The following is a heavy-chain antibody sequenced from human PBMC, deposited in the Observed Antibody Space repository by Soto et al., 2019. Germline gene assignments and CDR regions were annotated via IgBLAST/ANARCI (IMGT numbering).Heavy chain of an antibody. J-gene: IGHJ4*02. CDR2: IFPLTDIP. CDR1: GGTFRNYP. Sequence: QVQLVQSGTEVKKPGSSVKVSCKASGGTFRNYPINWVRQAPGQGLEWMGSIFPLTDIPDYAQNFQARLTITPGIATRTSYMGLSSLTSDDLAMYFSSRGPLFALNYYESWGQGTLVTVSS. V-gene: IGHV1-69*02. CDR3: SRGPLFALNYYES. D-gene: IGHD3-3*02.